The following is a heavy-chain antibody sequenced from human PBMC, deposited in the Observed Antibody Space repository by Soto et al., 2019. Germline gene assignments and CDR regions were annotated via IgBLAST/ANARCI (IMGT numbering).Heavy chain of an antibody. V-gene: IGHV3-53*01. Sequence: GGSLRLSCAASGFTVSSNYMSWVRQAPGKGLEWVSVIYSAGSTYYADSVKGRFTISRDNSKNTLYLQMNSLRAEDTAVYYCARGVSGSYYGGYWGQGTLVTVSS. CDR2: IYSAGST. CDR1: GFTVSSNY. CDR3: ARGVSGSYYGGY. D-gene: IGHD1-26*01. J-gene: IGHJ4*02.